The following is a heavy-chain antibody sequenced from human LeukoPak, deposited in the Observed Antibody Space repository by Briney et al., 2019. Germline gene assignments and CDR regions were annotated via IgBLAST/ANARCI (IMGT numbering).Heavy chain of an antibody. V-gene: IGHV3-33*01. D-gene: IGHD6-13*01. CDR2: IWYDGGNK. CDR1: GFTFSNYG. CDR3: TRARRIAAAGDY. Sequence: GGSLRLSCAASGFTFSNYGMHWVRQAPGKGLEWVAVIWYDGGNKYYADSVKGRFTISRDNSKNTLYLQMNSLTTEDTAVYYCTRARRIAAAGDYWGQGTLVTVSS. J-gene: IGHJ4*02.